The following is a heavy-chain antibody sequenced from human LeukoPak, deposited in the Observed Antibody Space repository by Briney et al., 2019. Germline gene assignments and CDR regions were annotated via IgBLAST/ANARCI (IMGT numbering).Heavy chain of an antibody. V-gene: IGHV3-48*01. CDR3: ARDRDWGFDY. D-gene: IGHD7-27*01. CDR1: GFTFSSYA. CDR2: INGGSSAI. Sequence: GGSLRLSCAASGFTFSSYAMSWVRQAPGKGLEWVSYINGGSSAIWYADSVKGRFTISKDNAKNSLYLQMNSLRGEDTAMYYCARDRDWGFDYWGQGALVTVSS. J-gene: IGHJ4*02.